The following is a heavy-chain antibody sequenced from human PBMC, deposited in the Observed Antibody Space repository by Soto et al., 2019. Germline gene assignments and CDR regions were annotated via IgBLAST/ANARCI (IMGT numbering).Heavy chain of an antibody. V-gene: IGHV1-69*13. CDR1: GDTFSSHSSHV. CDR3: ARVYGSSGYMNLDD. Sequence: GASVKVSCKASGDTFSSHSSHVISWVRQAPGQGLEWMGGIIPMSGTANYAQKFQGRVTITADESTNTAYMEVSSLRSEDTAVYYCARVYGSSGYMNLDDWGQVTLVTVSS. D-gene: IGHD3-22*01. J-gene: IGHJ4*02. CDR2: IIPMSGTA.